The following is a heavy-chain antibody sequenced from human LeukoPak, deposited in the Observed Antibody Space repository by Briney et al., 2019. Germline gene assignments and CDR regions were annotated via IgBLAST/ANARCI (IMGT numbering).Heavy chain of an antibody. CDR1: GFTVSSNY. V-gene: IGHV3-53*01. D-gene: IGHD6-19*01. J-gene: IGHJ4*02. Sequence: GGSLRLSCAASGFTVSSNYMSWVRQAPGKGLEWVSVIYSGGSTYYADSVKGRFTISRDNSKNTLYLQMNSLRAEDTAVYYCARDSDIDSRYSSGWYLGYWGQGTLVTVSS. CDR3: ARDSDIDSRYSSGWYLGY. CDR2: IYSGGST.